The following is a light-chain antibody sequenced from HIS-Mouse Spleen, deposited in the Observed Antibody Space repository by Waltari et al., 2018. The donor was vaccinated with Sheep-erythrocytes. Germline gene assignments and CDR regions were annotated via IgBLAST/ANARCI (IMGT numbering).Light chain of an antibody. CDR3: AAWDDSLNGVV. CDR1: TSNNGSNT. Sequence: TVFCSICTSNNGSNTITRYHRHPGTAPNHLICSNIRRPPGVPARFTGCKSGAKASPAISGVQSEDEDAYYCAAWDDSLNGVVFGGGTKLTVL. J-gene: IGLJ2*01. V-gene: IGLV1-44*01. CDR2: SNI.